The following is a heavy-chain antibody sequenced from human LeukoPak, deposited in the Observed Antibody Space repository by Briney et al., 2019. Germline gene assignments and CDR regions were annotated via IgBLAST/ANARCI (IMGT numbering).Heavy chain of an antibody. J-gene: IGHJ6*03. D-gene: IGHD3-22*01. Sequence: SETLSLTCTVSGGSISSYYWSWIRQPPGKGLEWIGRIYTSGSTNYNPSLKSRVTISVDTSKNQFSLKLSSVTAADTAVYYCARELSGYLQALYYYYYMDVWGKGTTVTVSS. CDR1: GGSISSYY. V-gene: IGHV4-4*08. CDR2: IYTSGST. CDR3: ARELSGYLQALYYYYYMDV.